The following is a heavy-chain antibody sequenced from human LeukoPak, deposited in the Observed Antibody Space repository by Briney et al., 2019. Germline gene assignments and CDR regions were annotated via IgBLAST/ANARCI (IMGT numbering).Heavy chain of an antibody. CDR3: ASYGNVDIVATRAPYFDY. D-gene: IGHD5-12*01. CDR2: IYYSGST. V-gene: IGHV4-39*01. J-gene: IGHJ4*02. Sequence: SETLSLTCTVSGGSISSSSYYWGWIRQPPGKGLEWIGSIYYSGSTYYNPSLKSRVTISVDTSKNQFSLKLSSVTAADTAVYYCASYGNVDIVATRAPYFDYWGRGTLVTVSS. CDR1: GGSISSSSYY.